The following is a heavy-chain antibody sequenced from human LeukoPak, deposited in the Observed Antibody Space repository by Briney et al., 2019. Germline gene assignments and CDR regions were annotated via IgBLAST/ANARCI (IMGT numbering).Heavy chain of an antibody. CDR3: ARRFVGGDGDYPFDY. D-gene: IGHD4-17*01. Sequence: GGSLRLSCAASGFTFSSYAMSWVCQAPGKGLEWVSAISASGGGTYYADSVKGRFTISRDNSKSTLYLQMNSLRTEDTAVYYCARRFVGGDGDYPFDYWGQGTLVTVSS. V-gene: IGHV3-23*01. J-gene: IGHJ4*02. CDR2: ISASGGGT. CDR1: GFTFSSYA.